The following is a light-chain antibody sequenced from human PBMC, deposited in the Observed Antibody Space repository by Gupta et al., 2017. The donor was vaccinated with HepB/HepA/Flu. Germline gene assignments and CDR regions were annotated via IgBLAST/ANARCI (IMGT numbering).Light chain of an antibody. Sequence: QSVLTQPPSVSGAPGKRVSISCAGSTSNIGAGYDVHWYQQLPGTAPKLLIYVNSNRPSGLPDRFSGSKSGSSASLAITGLQPEDEAYYYCHSYDSGLRIYVFGGGTRVTVL. CDR1: TSNIGAGYD. CDR3: HSYDSGLRIYV. J-gene: IGLJ1*01. V-gene: IGLV1-40*01. CDR2: VNS.